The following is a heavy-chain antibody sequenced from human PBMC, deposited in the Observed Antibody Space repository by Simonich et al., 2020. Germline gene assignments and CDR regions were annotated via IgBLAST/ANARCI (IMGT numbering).Heavy chain of an antibody. CDR2: INTNSGST. V-gene: IGHV1-2*02. Sequence: QVQLVQSGAEVKKPGASVKVSCKASGYTFTGYYMHWGQQAPGQGLEWKGRINTNSGSTNYAQKFQGRVTMTRDTSISTAYMELSRLRSDDTAVYYCARWPSIPASYGSGSYFDYWGQGTLVTVSS. CDR3: ARWPSIPASYGSGSYFDY. D-gene: IGHD3-10*01. J-gene: IGHJ4*02. CDR1: GYTFTGYY.